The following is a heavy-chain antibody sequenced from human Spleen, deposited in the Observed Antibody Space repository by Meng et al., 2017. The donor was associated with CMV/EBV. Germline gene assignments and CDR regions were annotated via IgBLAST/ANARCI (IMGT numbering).Heavy chain of an antibody. CDR3: ARPGYYDSSGYYDY. CDR2: INWNGGST. D-gene: IGHD3-22*01. CDR1: GYTFSSYS. J-gene: IGHJ4*02. V-gene: IGHV3-20*01. Sequence: GESLKISCRASGYTFSSYSMSWVRQAPGKGLEWVSGINWNGGSTGYADSVKGRFTISRDNAKNSLYLQMNSLRAEDTALYHCARPGYYDSSGYYDYWGQGTLVTVSS.